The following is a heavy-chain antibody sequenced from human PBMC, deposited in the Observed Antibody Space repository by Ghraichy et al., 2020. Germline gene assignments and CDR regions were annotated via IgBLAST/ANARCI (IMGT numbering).Heavy chain of an antibody. D-gene: IGHD2-15*01. CDR3: ARRALSIKWCVCH. J-gene: IGHJ4*02. Sequence: SETLSLTCSVSGGSMSTSNYYWGWIRQPPGKGMEWIGAVFHNGRAYYNPSLESRVTIFVDTSRNEFSLTLTSMTVSDTAVYFCARRALSIKWCVCHWGRGVLGNVAS. CDR1: GGSMSTSNYY. CDR2: VFHNGRA. V-gene: IGHV4-39*01.